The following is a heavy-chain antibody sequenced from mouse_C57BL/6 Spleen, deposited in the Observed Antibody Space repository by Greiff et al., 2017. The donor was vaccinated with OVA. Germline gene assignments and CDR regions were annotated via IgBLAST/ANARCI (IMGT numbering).Heavy chain of an antibody. D-gene: IGHD1-1*01. Sequence: VQLQQSGAELARPGASVKLSCKASGYTFTSYGISWVKQRTGQGLEWIGEIYPRSGNTYYNEKFKGKATLTADKSSSTAYMELRSLTSEDSAVYFCAREGINYYGSSYWYFEVWGTGTTVTVSS. CDR2: IYPRSGNT. CDR1: GYTFTSYG. V-gene: IGHV1-81*01. CDR3: AREGINYYGSSYWYFEV. J-gene: IGHJ1*03.